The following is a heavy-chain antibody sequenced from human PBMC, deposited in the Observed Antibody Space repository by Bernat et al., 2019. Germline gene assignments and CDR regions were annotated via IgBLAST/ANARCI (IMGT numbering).Heavy chain of an antibody. Sequence: QVQLVESGGGVVQPGRSLRLSCAASGFTFSSYGMHWVRQAPGKGLEWVAVISYDGSNKYYADSVKGRFTISRDNSKNTLYLQMNSLRAEDTAVYYCAKQGSHVWRNDWYFDLWGRGTLVTVSS. V-gene: IGHV3-30*18. J-gene: IGHJ2*01. CDR3: AKQGSHVWRNDWYFDL. CDR1: GFTFSSYG. CDR2: ISYDGSNK. D-gene: IGHD1-1*01.